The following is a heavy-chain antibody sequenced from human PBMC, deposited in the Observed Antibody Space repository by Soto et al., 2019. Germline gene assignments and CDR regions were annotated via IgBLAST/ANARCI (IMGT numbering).Heavy chain of an antibody. CDR1: GGSISTSNL. Sequence: SETLSLTCAVTGGSISTSNLWTWVRQPPGKGLEWIGEIYHSGSTNYNPSLKSRVTISVDKSMNQFSLKLNSVTAADTAVYYCARSPRSIAAGGIDYWGQG. CDR3: ARSPRSIAAGGIDY. V-gene: IGHV4-4*02. CDR2: IYHSGST. D-gene: IGHD6-13*01. J-gene: IGHJ4*02.